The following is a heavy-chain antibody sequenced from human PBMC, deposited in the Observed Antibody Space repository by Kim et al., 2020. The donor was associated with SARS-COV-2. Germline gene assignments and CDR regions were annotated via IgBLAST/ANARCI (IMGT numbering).Heavy chain of an antibody. D-gene: IGHD3-3*01. V-gene: IGHV3-23*01. J-gene: IGHJ4*02. Sequence: GRFTSSRDNSKNTLYLQMNSLRAEDTAVYYCAKDKVVYDFWSGYSNYFDYWGQGTLVTVSS. CDR3: AKDKVVYDFWSGYSNYFDY.